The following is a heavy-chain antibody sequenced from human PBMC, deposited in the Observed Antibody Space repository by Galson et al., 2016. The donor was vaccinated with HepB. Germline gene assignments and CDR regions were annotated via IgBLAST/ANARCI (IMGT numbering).Heavy chain of an antibody. CDR1: GGSFSGYY. J-gene: IGHJ4*02. V-gene: IGHV4-34*01. D-gene: IGHD3-22*01. CDR3: ARDVLSDSSACLGY. CDR2: INHSGST. Sequence: SETLSLTCTVYGGSFSGYYWSWIRQPPGKGLEWIGEINHSGSTNYNPSLKSRVIISVDTSKNHFSLNLNSVTAADTAVYYCARDVLSDSSACLGYWGQGTLVTVSS.